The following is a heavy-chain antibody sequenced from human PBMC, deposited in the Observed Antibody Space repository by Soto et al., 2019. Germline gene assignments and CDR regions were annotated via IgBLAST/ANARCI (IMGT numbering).Heavy chain of an antibody. D-gene: IGHD3-9*01. CDR1: GFTFSSYE. CDR3: ARVGLRYFDWLLSTYYYYGMDV. V-gene: IGHV3-48*03. J-gene: IGHJ6*02. CDR2: ISSSGSTI. Sequence: EVQLVESGGGLVQPGGSLRLSCAASGFTFSSYEMNWVRQAPGKGLEWVSYISSSGSTIYYADSVKGRFTISRDNAKNSLYLQMNSLRAEDTAVYYCARVGLRYFDWLLSTYYYYGMDVWGQGTTVTVSS.